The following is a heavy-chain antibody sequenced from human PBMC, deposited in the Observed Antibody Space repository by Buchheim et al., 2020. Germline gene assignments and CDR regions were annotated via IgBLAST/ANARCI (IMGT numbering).Heavy chain of an antibody. CDR1: GGSISSGDYY. D-gene: IGHD3-22*01. CDR3: VGTYYYDSSGYPVPINWFDP. J-gene: IGHJ5*02. CDR2: IYYSGST. Sequence: QVQLQESGPGLVKPSQTLSLTCTVSGGSISSGDYYWSWIRQPPGKGLEWIGYIYYSGSTYYNPTLKSRFTISVDTSKKQFSLKLSSLTAADTAVYYCVGTYYYDSSGYPVPINWFDPWGQGTL. V-gene: IGHV4-30-4*01.